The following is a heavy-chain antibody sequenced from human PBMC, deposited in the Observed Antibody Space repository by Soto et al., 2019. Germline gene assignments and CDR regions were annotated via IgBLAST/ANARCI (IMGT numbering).Heavy chain of an antibody. CDR3: AQRAYSSSWAYFDY. Sequence: QITLKESGPTLVKPTQTLTLTCTFSGFSLSTSGVGVGWIRQPPGKALEWLALIYWDDDKRYSPSLKSRLTLTKDTSKNQVVLTMTNMDPVVTATYYCAQRAYSSSWAYFDYWGQGTLVTVSS. CDR1: GFSLSTSGVG. D-gene: IGHD6-13*01. V-gene: IGHV2-5*02. J-gene: IGHJ4*02. CDR2: IYWDDDK.